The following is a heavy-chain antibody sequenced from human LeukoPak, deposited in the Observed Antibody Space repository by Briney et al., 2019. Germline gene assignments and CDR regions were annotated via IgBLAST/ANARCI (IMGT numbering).Heavy chain of an antibody. CDR3: ARVKSRVAAAGDFDY. CDR1: GYTFTGYY. Sequence: ASVKVSCKASGYTFTGYYMHWVRQAPGQGLEWMGWINPNSGGTNYAQKFQGRVTMTRDTSISTAYMELSRLRSDDTAVYYCARVKSRVAAAGDFDYWCQGTLVTVSS. V-gene: IGHV1-2*02. D-gene: IGHD6-13*01. CDR2: INPNSGGT. J-gene: IGHJ4*02.